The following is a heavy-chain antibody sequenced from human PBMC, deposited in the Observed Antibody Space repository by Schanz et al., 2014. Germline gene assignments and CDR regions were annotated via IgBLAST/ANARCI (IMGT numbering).Heavy chain of an antibody. CDR1: GFTFTSYS. V-gene: IGHV3-30*02. CDR3: AKEDRNQNRDYVY. CDR2: IRCDGSSK. J-gene: IGHJ4*02. Sequence: QVQLVQSGGGVVQPGGSLRLSCAASGFTFTSYSMHWVRQAPGRGLEWVAFIRCDGSSKDYADSVRGRFTISRDDSKNTQYLQMISMNPEEGAVYDRAKEDRNQNRDYVYWGQGTLVTVSS.